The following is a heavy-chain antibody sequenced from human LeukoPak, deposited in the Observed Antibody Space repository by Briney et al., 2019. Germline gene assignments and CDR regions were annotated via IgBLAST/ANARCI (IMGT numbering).Heavy chain of an antibody. CDR3: ARKMPAAGGDAFDI. CDR1: GGSIRTYY. Sequence: SETLSLTCSISGGSIRTYYWTWIRQPPGKGLELIGFIFHSGSTSYNPSLKSRVTISIDTSNYQFSLHLSSVTAADTAMYYCARKMPAAGGDAFDIWGQGTMVTVSS. D-gene: IGHD6-13*01. J-gene: IGHJ3*02. V-gene: IGHV4-59*01. CDR2: IFHSGST.